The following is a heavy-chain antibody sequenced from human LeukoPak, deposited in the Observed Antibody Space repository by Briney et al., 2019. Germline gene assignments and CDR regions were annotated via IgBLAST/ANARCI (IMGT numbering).Heavy chain of an antibody. J-gene: IGHJ6*03. Sequence: SETLSLTCTVSGDSISSYYWSWIRQPPGKGLEWIGYIYYSGSTNYNPSLKSRVTISVDTSKNQFSLKLSSVTAADTAVYYCARGPYDSSGYYHSYYYYMDVWGKGTTVTVSS. V-gene: IGHV4-59*01. CDR2: IYYSGST. CDR1: GDSISSYY. CDR3: ARGPYDSSGYYHSYYYYMDV. D-gene: IGHD3-22*01.